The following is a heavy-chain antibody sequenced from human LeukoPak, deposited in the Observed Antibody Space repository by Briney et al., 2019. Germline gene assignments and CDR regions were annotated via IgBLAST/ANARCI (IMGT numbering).Heavy chain of an antibody. D-gene: IGHD7-27*01. J-gene: IGHJ4*02. CDR1: GFTFSSFG. CDR3: AKDIRTGYFDY. CDR2: IRNDGNAK. V-gene: IGHV3-30*02. Sequence: GGSLRLSCAASGFTFSSFGMHWVRQAPGKGLEWVAFIRNDGNAKSYADSVKGRFTISRDNSKNTLYLQMNSLRAEDTAVYYCAKDIRTGYFDYWGQGTLVTVSS.